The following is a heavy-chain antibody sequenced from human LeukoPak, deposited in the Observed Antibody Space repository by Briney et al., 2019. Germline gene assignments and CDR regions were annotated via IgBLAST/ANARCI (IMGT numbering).Heavy chain of an antibody. Sequence: GGSLRLSCAASGFTVSSNYMSWVRQAPGKGLEWVGWVTAFNENTHYSRKVQGRVTMTRDTSTSTAYMELRSLRSDDTAVYYCARNTYGYKFSMDVWGKGTTVTVSS. V-gene: IGHV1-18*04. CDR1: GFTVSSNY. CDR2: VTAFNENT. D-gene: IGHD5-24*01. CDR3: ARNTYGYKFSMDV. J-gene: IGHJ6*03.